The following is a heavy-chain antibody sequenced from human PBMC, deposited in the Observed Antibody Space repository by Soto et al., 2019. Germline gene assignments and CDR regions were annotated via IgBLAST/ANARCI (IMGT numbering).Heavy chain of an antibody. CDR3: ARANDDGFDY. CDR1: GYTFTSYY. V-gene: IGHV1-46*01. D-gene: IGHD4-17*01. J-gene: IGHJ4*02. Sequence: QVQLVQSGAEVKKPGASVKVSCKASGYTFTSYYMPWVRQAPGKGLEWVGIINPSGGSTSYAQKFQGRVTMTRETSTSTVYMELSSLRSEDTAVYYCARANDDGFDYWGQGTLVTVSS. CDR2: INPSGGST.